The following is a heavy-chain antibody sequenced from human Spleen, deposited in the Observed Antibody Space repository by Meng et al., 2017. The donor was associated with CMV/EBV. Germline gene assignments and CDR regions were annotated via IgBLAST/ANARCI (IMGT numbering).Heavy chain of an antibody. V-gene: IGHV1-46*01. CDR1: GYTFTSYY. CDR3: ARETVGATLYGGPGFDY. D-gene: IGHD1-26*01. CDR2: INPSGGST. Sequence: ASVKVSCKASGYTFTSYYMHWVRQAPGQGLEWMGIINPSGGSTSYAQKFQGRVTMTRDTSTSTAYMELSSLRSEDTAVYYCARETVGATLYGGPGFDYWGQGTLVTVSS. J-gene: IGHJ4*02.